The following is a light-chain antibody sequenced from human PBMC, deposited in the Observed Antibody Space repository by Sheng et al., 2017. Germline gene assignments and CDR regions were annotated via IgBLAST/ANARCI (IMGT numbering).Light chain of an antibody. V-gene: IGKV1-5*03. CDR3: HQYDTDPWT. J-gene: IGKJ1*01. Sequence: DIQMTQSPSTLSASVGDRVTITCRTSQRIDNWLAWYQQKSGKAPKLLIYKASTLENRVPSRFSGSGSGTEFTLTISSLQPDDFATYYCHQYDTDPWTFGLGTKWKSN. CDR2: KAS. CDR1: QRIDNW.